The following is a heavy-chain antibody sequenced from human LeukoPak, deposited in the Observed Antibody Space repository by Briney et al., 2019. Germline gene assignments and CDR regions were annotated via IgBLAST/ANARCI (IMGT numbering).Heavy chain of an antibody. V-gene: IGHV5-51*01. Sequence: GESLKISCKGSEYSFTNHWIGWVRQMPGKGLEWMGIIYPGDSDTRYSPSFQGQVTISADKSISTAYLQWSSLKASDTAMYYCARCDYYDSSAYYFWGQGTLVTVSS. CDR3: ARCDYYDSSAYYF. CDR2: IYPGDSDT. J-gene: IGHJ4*02. D-gene: IGHD3-22*01. CDR1: EYSFTNHW.